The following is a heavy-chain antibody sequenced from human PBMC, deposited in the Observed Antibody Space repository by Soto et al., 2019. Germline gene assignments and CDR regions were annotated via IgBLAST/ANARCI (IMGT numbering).Heavy chain of an antibody. CDR3: AKPLYIGYSYGYIGPGLDY. CDR2: ISGSGGST. Sequence: TGGSLRLSCAASGFTFSSYAMSWVRQAPGKGLEWVSAISGSGGSTYYADSVKGRFTISRDNSKNTLYLQMNSLRAEDTAVYYCAKPLYIGYSYGYIGPGLDYWGQGTLVTVSS. V-gene: IGHV3-23*01. CDR1: GFTFSSYA. D-gene: IGHD5-18*01. J-gene: IGHJ4*02.